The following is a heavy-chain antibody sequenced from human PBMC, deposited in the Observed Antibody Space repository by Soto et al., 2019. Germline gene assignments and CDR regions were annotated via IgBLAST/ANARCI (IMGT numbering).Heavy chain of an antibody. CDR2: VCCSGGST. J-gene: IGHJ3*02. CDR1: GFTVSSYA. D-gene: IGHD3-22*01. CDR3: AKSSGYYYLRYAFDI. Sequence: GGSLRLSCAASGFTVSSYAMSWVRQAPGKGLEWVSAVCCSGGSTYYADSVRGRFTISRDNSKNTLYLQMNSLRAEDTAVYYCAKSSGYYYLRYAFDIWGQGTMVTVSS. V-gene: IGHV3-23*01.